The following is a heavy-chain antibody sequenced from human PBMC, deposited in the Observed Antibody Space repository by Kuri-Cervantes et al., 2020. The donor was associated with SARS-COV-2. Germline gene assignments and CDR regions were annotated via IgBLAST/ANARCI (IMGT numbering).Heavy chain of an antibody. J-gene: IGHJ3*02. CDR1: GGSFSGYY. D-gene: IGHD2-2*01. CDR3: ARARIYCSSTSCRPMAFDI. V-gene: IGHV4-34*01. Sequence: SETLSLTCAAYGGSFSGYYWSWIRQPPGKGLEWIGEINHSGSTNYNPSLKSRVTISVDTSKNQFSLKLSSVTAADTAVYYCARARIYCSSTSCRPMAFDIWGQGTMVTVSS. CDR2: INHSGST.